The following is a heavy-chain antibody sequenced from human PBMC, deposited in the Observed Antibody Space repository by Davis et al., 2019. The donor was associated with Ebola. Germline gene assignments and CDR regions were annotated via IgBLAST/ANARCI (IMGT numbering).Heavy chain of an antibody. J-gene: IGHJ4*02. CDR1: GFIFSSYV. V-gene: IGHV3-23*01. D-gene: IGHD6-6*01. Sequence: GESLKISCAASGFIFSSYVMSWVRQAPGKGLEWVSTLGTSADTYYADSVKGRFTISRDNSKNTLYLQMNSLRAEDTAVYYCATTVPDYWGQGTLVTVSS. CDR2: LGTSADT. CDR3: ATTVPDY.